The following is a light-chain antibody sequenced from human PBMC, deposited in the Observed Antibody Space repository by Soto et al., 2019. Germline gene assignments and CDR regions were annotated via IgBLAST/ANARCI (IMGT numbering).Light chain of an antibody. V-gene: IGLV2-14*01. Sequence: QSVLTQPASVSGSPGQSITISCTGTSSDVGGYNFVSWYQQHPGRAPKLLIYEVSRRPSGVSNRFSGSKSGDTASLTISGLQAEDEADYYCYSYRGYSTRVFGTGTKGTAL. CDR2: EVS. CDR1: SSDVGGYNF. J-gene: IGLJ1*01. CDR3: YSYRGYSTRV.